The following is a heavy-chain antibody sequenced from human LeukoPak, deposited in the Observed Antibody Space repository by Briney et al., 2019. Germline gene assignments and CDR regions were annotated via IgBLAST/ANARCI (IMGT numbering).Heavy chain of an antibody. Sequence: GASVKVSCKASGYTFTSYDINWVRQATGQGLEWMGWMNPNSGNTGYAQKFQGRVTMTRNTSISTAYMELSSLRSEDTAVYYCARGPPSSGYYSLQPYYYYGMDVWGQGTTVTVSS. CDR1: GYTFTSYD. V-gene: IGHV1-8*01. CDR3: ARGPPSSGYYSLQPYYYYGMDV. CDR2: MNPNSGNT. D-gene: IGHD3-22*01. J-gene: IGHJ6*02.